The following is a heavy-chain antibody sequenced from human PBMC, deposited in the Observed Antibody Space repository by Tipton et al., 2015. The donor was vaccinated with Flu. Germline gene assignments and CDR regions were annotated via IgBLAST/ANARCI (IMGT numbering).Heavy chain of an antibody. J-gene: IGHJ3*02. CDR1: GFTFSSYA. V-gene: IGHV3-30*01. Sequence: SLRLSCAASGFTFSSYAMHWARQAPGKGLEWVAVISYDGSNKYYADSVKGRFTISRDNSKNTLYLQMNSLRAEDTAVYYCARAAREGAFDIWGQGTMVTVSS. CDR2: ISYDGSNK. CDR3: ARAAREGAFDI. D-gene: IGHD1-26*01.